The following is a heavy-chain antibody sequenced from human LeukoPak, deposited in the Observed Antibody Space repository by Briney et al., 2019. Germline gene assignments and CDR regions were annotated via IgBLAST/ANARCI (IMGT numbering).Heavy chain of an antibody. CDR2: INHSGTT. CDR1: GGSFSGNY. D-gene: IGHD3-22*01. V-gene: IGHV4-34*01. CDR3: ARRTGTYYYDSSGYSPWRYYFDY. J-gene: IGHJ4*02. Sequence: SETLSLTCAVYGGSFSGNYWSWIRQPPGKGLEWIGDINHSGTTNYSPSLKSRVTISVDTSKNQFSLKLSSVTAADTAVFYSARRTGTYYYDSSGYSPWRYYFDYWGQGTLVTVSS.